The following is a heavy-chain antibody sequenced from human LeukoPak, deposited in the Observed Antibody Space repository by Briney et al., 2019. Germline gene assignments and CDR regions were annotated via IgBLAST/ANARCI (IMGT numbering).Heavy chain of an antibody. J-gene: IGHJ3*02. CDR1: GYTFTSYG. D-gene: IGHD3-9*01. V-gene: IGHV1-18*04. CDR3: ASGYYDILTDLHDAFDI. Sequence: ASVKVSCKASGYTFTSYGISWVRQAPGQGLDWMGWISAYNGNTNYAQKLQGRVTMTTDTSTSTAYMELRSLRSDETAVYYCASGYYDILTDLHDAFDIWGQGTMVTVSS. CDR2: ISAYNGNT.